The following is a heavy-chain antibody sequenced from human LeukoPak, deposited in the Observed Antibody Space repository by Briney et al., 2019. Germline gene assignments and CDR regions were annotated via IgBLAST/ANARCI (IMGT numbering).Heavy chain of an antibody. D-gene: IGHD6-13*01. CDR3: AGDGYSSSWYYFDY. V-gene: IGHV4-59*01. Sequence: SETLSLTCTVSGGSISSYYWSWIRQPPGKGLEWIGYIYYSGSTNCNPSLKSRVTISVDTSKNQFSLKLSSVTAADTAVYYCAGDGYSSSWYYFDYWGQGTLVTVSS. CDR2: IYYSGST. CDR1: GGSISSYY. J-gene: IGHJ4*02.